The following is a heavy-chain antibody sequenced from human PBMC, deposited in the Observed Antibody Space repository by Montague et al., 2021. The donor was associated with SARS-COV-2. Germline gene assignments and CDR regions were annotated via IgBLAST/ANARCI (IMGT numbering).Heavy chain of an antibody. V-gene: IGHV4-59*01. CDR1: GGSISSYY. J-gene: IGHJ4*02. Sequence: SETLSLTCTVSGGSISSYYWSWIRQPPGKGLEWIGYIYYSGSINYNPSLKSRVTISVDTSKNQFSLKLSSVTAADTAVYYCARVFPRWLQFDPYFDYWGQGTLVTASS. D-gene: IGHD5-24*01. CDR2: IYYSGSI. CDR3: ARVFPRWLQFDPYFDY.